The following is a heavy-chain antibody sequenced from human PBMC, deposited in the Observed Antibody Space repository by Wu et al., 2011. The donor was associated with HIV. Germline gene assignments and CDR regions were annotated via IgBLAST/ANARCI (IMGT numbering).Heavy chain of an antibody. CDR3: AGGSSYYGSQH. Sequence: QVHLVQSGAEVKKPGSSVRVSCKASGGTLNSHALHWVRQAPGHGLEWMGGIIPASGLGNHAQKFQGRLTITADKSTSTAYMELSSLRSEDTAVFYCAGGSSYYGSQHWGQGTLVTVSS. D-gene: IGHD3-10*01. CDR1: GGTLNSHA. V-gene: IGHV1-69*10. J-gene: IGHJ4*02. CDR2: IIPASGLG.